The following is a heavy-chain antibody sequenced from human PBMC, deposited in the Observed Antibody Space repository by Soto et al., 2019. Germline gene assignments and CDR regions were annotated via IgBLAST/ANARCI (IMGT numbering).Heavy chain of an antibody. V-gene: IGHV1-46*01. D-gene: IGHD3-9*01. Sequence: ASVKVSCKASGYTFTSYYMHWVRQAPGQGLEWMGIINPSGGSTSYAQKFQGRVTMTRDTSTSTVYMELSSLRSEDTAVYYCASAPDWLLRGTRGIYYYYGMDVWGQGTTVTVSS. J-gene: IGHJ6*02. CDR2: INPSGGST. CDR3: ASAPDWLLRGTRGIYYYYGMDV. CDR1: GYTFTSYY.